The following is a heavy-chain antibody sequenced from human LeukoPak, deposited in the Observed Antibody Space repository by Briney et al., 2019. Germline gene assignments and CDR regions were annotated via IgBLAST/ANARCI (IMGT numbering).Heavy chain of an antibody. CDR1: GASISGSGYY. Sequence: SETLSLTCTVSGASISGSGYYWGWIRQPPGKGLEWIGNIYDSGSTYYNASLQSRVTISIDTSKNQFSLRLSSVTAADTAMYYCARQKGRTRYYYMDVWGKGTTVTISS. V-gene: IGHV4-39*01. CDR2: IYDSGST. CDR3: ARQKGRTRYYYMDV. J-gene: IGHJ6*03. D-gene: IGHD2-2*01.